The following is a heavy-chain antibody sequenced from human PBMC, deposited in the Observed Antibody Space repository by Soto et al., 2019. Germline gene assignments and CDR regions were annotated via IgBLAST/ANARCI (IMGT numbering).Heavy chain of an antibody. CDR3: ARVRVGQGMGYFDP. D-gene: IGHD1-26*01. J-gene: IGHJ5*02. CDR1: GYTFTRYY. Sequence: ASVKVSCKASGYTFTRYYMYWVRQAPGQGLEWMGIINPSGGSTNYAQKFQGRLTMTRDTSTSTVYMEVSSLRSEDTAVYYCARVRVGQGMGYFDPWGQGTLVTVSS. CDR2: INPSGGST. V-gene: IGHV1-46*01.